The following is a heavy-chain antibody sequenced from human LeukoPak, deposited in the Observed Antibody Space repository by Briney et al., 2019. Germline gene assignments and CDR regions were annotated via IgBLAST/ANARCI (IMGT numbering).Heavy chain of an antibody. V-gene: IGHV1-18*01. CDR2: ISAYNGNT. CDR3: ARGLSGWYIGDY. Sequence: GASVKVSRKASGYTFTSYGISWARQAPAQGCEWMRWISAYNGNTNYAQKPQGRVTMTTDTTRSTADMELRSLSSDDTAVYYCARGLSGWYIGDYWGQGTLVTVSS. D-gene: IGHD6-19*01. J-gene: IGHJ4*02. CDR1: GYTFTSYG.